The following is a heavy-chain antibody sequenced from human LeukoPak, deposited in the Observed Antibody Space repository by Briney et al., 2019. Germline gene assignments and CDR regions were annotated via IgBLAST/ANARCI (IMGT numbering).Heavy chain of an antibody. CDR1: GFTFSDYY. CDR2: ISSSGSTI. D-gene: IGHD3-22*01. J-gene: IGHJ3*02. V-gene: IGHV3-11*04. CDR3: ARGVYYYDSSGPAAFDI. Sequence: GGSLRLSCAASGFTFSDYYMSWIRQAPGKGLEWVSYISSSGSTIYYADSVKGRFTISRDNAKYSLYLQMNSLRAEDTAVYYCARGVYYYDSSGPAAFDIWGQGTMVTVSS.